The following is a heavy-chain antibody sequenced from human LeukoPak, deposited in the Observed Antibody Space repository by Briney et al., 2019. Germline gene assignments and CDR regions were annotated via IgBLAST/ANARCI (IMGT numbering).Heavy chain of an antibody. D-gene: IGHD2-2*02. CDR3: ARPPYTNGMDV. Sequence: SETLSLTCTVSGGSISSSSYYWGWIRQPPGKGLEWIGSIYYSGSTYYNPSLKSRVTISVDTSKNQFSLKLSSVTAADTAVYYCARPPYTNGMDVWGQGTTATVSS. V-gene: IGHV4-39*01. J-gene: IGHJ6*02. CDR1: GGSISSSSYY. CDR2: IYYSGST.